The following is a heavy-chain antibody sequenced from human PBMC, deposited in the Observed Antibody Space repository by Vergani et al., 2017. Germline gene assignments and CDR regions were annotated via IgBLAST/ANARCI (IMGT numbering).Heavy chain of an antibody. V-gene: IGHV3-23*01. J-gene: IGHJ4*02. CDR1: GFTFSSYA. CDR2: ISGSGGST. CDR3: ATSIEYSSSSEVHYCDY. Sequence: EVQLLESGGGLVQPGGSLRLSCAASGFTFSSYAMSWVRQAPGKGLEWVSGISGSGGSTYYADSVKGRFTISRDNSKNTLYLQMNSLRAEDTAVYYCATSIEYSSSSEVHYCDYWGQGTLVTVSS. D-gene: IGHD6-6*01.